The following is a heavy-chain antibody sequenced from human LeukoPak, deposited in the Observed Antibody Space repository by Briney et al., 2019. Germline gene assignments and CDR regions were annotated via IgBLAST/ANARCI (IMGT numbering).Heavy chain of an antibody. Sequence: ASVKVSCTASGYTFTSYAIHWVRQAPGQRLEWMGWISAGNGNTKYSQNFQGRVTFISNTSATTAFMELSSLRSEDAAVYYCARAPGSGSASNYDPWGQGTLVTVSS. CDR1: GYTFTSYA. D-gene: IGHD3-10*01. CDR2: ISAGNGNT. J-gene: IGHJ5*02. CDR3: ARAPGSGSASNYDP. V-gene: IGHV1-3*01.